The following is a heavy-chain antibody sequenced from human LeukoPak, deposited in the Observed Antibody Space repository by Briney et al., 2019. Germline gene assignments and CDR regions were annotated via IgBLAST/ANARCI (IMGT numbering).Heavy chain of an antibody. CDR2: ISYDGSNK. Sequence: GGSLRLSCAASGFTFSSYAMHWVRQAPGKGLEWVAVISYDGSNKYYADSVKGRFTISRDNSKNTLYLQMSSLRAEDTAVYYCARDWGEGSGWGFFDYWGQGTLVTVSS. J-gene: IGHJ4*02. CDR3: ARDWGEGSGWGFFDY. V-gene: IGHV3-30-3*01. D-gene: IGHD6-19*01. CDR1: GFTFSSYA.